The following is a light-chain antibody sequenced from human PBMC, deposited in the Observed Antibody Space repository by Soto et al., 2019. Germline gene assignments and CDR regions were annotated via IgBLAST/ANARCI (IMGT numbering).Light chain of an antibody. J-gene: IGLJ3*02. V-gene: IGLV2-23*02. CDR2: EVN. CDR1: RSDVGNYNL. Sequence: QSVLTQPASVSGSPGQSITISCTGTRSDVGNYNLVSWYQQHPGKAPKLMIYEVNKRPSGASNRFSGSKSGNTASLTISGLQAEDEADYYCCSYAGSDTWAFGGGTKLTVL. CDR3: CSYAGSDTWA.